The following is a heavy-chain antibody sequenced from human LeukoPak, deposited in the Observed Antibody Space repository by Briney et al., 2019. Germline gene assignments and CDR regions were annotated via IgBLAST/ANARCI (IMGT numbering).Heavy chain of an antibody. CDR2: INHSGST. J-gene: IGHJ4*02. D-gene: IGHD3-22*01. CDR3: AGDSSGTIPEDY. Sequence: SETLSLTCAVYGGSFSGYYWSWIRQPPGKGLEWIGEINHSGSTNYNPSLKSRVTISVDTSKNQFSLKLSSAPAADTAVYYCAGDSSGTIPEDYWGQGTLVTVSS. CDR1: GGSFSGYY. V-gene: IGHV4-34*01.